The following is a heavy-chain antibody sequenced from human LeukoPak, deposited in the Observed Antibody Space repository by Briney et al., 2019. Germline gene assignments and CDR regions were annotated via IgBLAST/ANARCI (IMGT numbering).Heavy chain of an antibody. J-gene: IGHJ6*02. CDR3: ARDYGDSVTFSYYGMDV. CDR1: GFTFSAYT. V-gene: IGHV3-21*01. D-gene: IGHD4-17*01. Sequence: PGGSLRLSCAASGFTFSAYTMNWVRQAPGKGLEWVSSITYSSSHMYYPDSLKGRFTISRDNAKNSLYLQMNSLRAEDTAVYYCARDYGDSVTFSYYGMDVWGQGTTVTVSS. CDR2: ITYSSSHM.